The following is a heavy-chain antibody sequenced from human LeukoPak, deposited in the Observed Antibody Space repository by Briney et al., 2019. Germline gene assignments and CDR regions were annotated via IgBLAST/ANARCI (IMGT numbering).Heavy chain of an antibody. V-gene: IGHV3-23*01. Sequence: GGSLRLSCAASGFTFGSYAMSWVRQAPGKGLEWVSGISGSDGSTNYADSVKGRLTISRENSKNTLYLQMNSLRAEDTAVYYCAKDSAKKYDDYWGQGTLVTVSS. CDR1: GFTFGSYA. D-gene: IGHD2/OR15-2a*01. CDR3: AKDSAKKYDDY. J-gene: IGHJ4*02. CDR2: ISGSDGST.